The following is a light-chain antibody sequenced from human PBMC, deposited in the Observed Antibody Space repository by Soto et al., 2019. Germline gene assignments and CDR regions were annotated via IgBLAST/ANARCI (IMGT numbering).Light chain of an antibody. J-gene: IGKJ2*01. CDR3: QQYGGSPPFT. Sequence: EILLTQSPGTLSLSPGERANLSCRTSQSVSSKFLAWYQQKPGQAPRLLIYGASTRATGIPDRFSGSGSGTDFTLTISRLEPEDFAVYYCQQYGGSPPFTFGQGTKLEI. CDR2: GAS. V-gene: IGKV3-20*01. CDR1: QSVSSKF.